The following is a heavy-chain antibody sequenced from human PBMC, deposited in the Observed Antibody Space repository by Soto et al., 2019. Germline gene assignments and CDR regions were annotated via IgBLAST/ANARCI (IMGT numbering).Heavy chain of an antibody. V-gene: IGHV3-20*04. D-gene: IGHD3-22*01. J-gene: IGHJ3*02. CDR2: INWNGGST. CDR1: GFTFDDYG. CDR3: ASFPYYYDSSGYRWDALDI. Sequence: GSLRLSCAASGFTFDDYGMSWVRQAPGKGLEWVSGINWNGGSTGYADSVKGRFTISRDNAKNSLYLQMNSLRAEDTALYYCASFPYYYDSSGYRWDALDIWGQGTMVTVSS.